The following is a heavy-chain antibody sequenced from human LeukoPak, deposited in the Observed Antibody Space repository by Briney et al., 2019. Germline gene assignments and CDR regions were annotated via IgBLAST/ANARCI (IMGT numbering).Heavy chain of an antibody. CDR3: AXXXXXYYXXXGYYP. CDR2: ISTSSSPI. Sequence: GGSLRLSCAASGFIFSSYSMNWVRQAPGKGLEWISYISTSSSPIYYADSVKGRLTISRDNAKNSLYLKMNSLRGEDQVLYYCAXXXXXYYXXXGYYPWGQGTLVTVS. D-gene: IGHD3-22*01. CDR1: GFIFSSYS. J-gene: IGHJ5*02. V-gene: IGHV3-48*01.